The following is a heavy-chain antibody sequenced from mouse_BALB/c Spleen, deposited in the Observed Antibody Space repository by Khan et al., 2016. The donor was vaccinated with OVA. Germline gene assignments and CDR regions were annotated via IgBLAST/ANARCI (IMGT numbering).Heavy chain of an antibody. J-gene: IGHJ2*01. CDR1: GYSITSDYA. D-gene: IGHD1-1*01. CDR3: ARSGTISTVVATDFDS. Sequence: EVQLQESGPGLVKPSQSLSLTCTVTGYSITSDYAWNWIRQLPGNKLEWMGYIKYSGSTSYNPSLKSRISITRNTSQNQFFLQLSSLTTEDTATYSCARSGTISTVVATDFDSWGQGTTLTVSS. V-gene: IGHV3-2*02. CDR2: IKYSGST.